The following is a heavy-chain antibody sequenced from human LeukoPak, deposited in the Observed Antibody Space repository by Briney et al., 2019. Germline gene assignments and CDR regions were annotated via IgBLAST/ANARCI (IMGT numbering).Heavy chain of an antibody. CDR1: GFTFSDTW. V-gene: IGHV3-74*01. CDR3: AREGLIAAAGTSRSWFDP. J-gene: IGHJ5*02. D-gene: IGHD6-13*01. CDR2: IRSDGSDT. Sequence: GGSLRLSCAASGFTFSDTWMHWVRQAPGEGLVWVSRIRSDGSDTRYAESVKGRFTISRDNAKNSLYLQMNSLRAEDTAVYYCAREGLIAAAGTSRSWFDPWGQGTLVTVSS.